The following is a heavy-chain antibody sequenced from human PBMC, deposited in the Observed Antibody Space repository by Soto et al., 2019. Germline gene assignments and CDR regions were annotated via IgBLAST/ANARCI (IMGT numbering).Heavy chain of an antibody. D-gene: IGHD6-19*01. Sequence: PGGSLRLSCAASGFTFSSYWMSWVRQAPGKGPEWVANIKQDGSEKYYVDSVKGRFTISRDNAKNSLYLQMNSLRAEDTAVYYCARGSSGWYHYYYGMDVWGQGTTVTVSS. V-gene: IGHV3-7*01. J-gene: IGHJ6*02. CDR1: GFTFSSYW. CDR2: IKQDGSEK. CDR3: ARGSSGWYHYYYGMDV.